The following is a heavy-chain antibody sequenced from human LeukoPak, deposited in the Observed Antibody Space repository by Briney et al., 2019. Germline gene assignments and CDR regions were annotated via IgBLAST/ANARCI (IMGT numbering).Heavy chain of an antibody. CDR2: ISSSSSYI. CDR1: GFTFSSYS. D-gene: IGHD2-2*01. Sequence: GGSLRLSCAASGFTFSSYSMNWVRQAPGKGLEWVSSISSSSSYIYYADSVKGRFTISRDNAKNSLYLQMNSLRAEDTAVYYCARLGCSSTSCSDYWGQGTLVTVSS. J-gene: IGHJ4*02. V-gene: IGHV3-21*01. CDR3: ARLGCSSTSCSDY.